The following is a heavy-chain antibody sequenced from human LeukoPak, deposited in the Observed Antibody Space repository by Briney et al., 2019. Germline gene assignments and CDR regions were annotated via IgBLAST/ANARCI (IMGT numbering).Heavy chain of an antibody. D-gene: IGHD6-13*01. CDR2: IYTSRST. CDR1: GGSISSYY. J-gene: IGHJ6*02. CDR3: ASSSSSWAYYYGMDV. V-gene: IGHV4-4*07. Sequence: SETLSLTCTVSGGSISSYYWSWIRQPAGKGLEWIGRIYTSRSTNYNPSLKSRVTMSVDTSKNQFSLKLSSVTAADTAVYYCASSSSSWAYYYGMDVWGQGTTVTVSS.